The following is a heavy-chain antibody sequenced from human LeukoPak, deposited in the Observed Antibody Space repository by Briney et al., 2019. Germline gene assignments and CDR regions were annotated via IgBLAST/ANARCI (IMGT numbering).Heavy chain of an antibody. CDR2: IYHSGST. CDR1: GYSISSGYY. J-gene: IGHJ3*02. V-gene: IGHV4-38-2*02. CDR3: AREGPHYYDSSGYPPNAFDI. Sequence: SETLSLTCTVSGYSISSGYYWGWIRQPPGKGLEWIGSIYHSGSTYYNPSLKSRVTISVDTSKNQFSLKLSSVTAADTAVYYCAREGPHYYDSSGYPPNAFDIWGQGTMVTVSS. D-gene: IGHD3-22*01.